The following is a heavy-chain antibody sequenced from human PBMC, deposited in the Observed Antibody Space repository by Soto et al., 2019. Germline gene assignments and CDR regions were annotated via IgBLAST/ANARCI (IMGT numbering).Heavy chain of an antibody. CDR3: ARGNDYGDYYFDY. CDR2: IYYSGST. D-gene: IGHD4-17*01. CDR1: SGSISFYS. J-gene: IGHJ4*02. Sequence: SETLSLTCTVSSGSISFYSWSWIRQPPGKGLEWIGYIYYSGSTNYNPSLKSRVTISVDTSKNQFSLKLSSVTAADTAVYYCARGNDYGDYYFDYWGQGTLVTVS. V-gene: IGHV4-59*01.